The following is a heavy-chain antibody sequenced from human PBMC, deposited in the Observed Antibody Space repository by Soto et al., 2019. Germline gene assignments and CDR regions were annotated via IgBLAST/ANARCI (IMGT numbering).Heavy chain of an antibody. V-gene: IGHV4-59*01. D-gene: IGHD2-2*01. CDR1: GGSISSYY. CDR3: AGGHCSSTSCYVYWFDP. Sequence: ASETLSLTCTVSGGSISSYYWSWIRQPPGKGLEWIGYIYYSGSTNYNPSLKSRVTISVDTSKNQFSLKLSSVTAADTAVYYCAGGHCSSTSCYVYWFDPWGQGTLVTVSS. J-gene: IGHJ5*02. CDR2: IYYSGST.